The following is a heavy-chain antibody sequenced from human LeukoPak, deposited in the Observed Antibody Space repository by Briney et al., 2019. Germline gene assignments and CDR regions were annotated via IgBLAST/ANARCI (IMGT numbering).Heavy chain of an antibody. Sequence: ASVKVSCKASGGTFSSYAISWVRQAPGQGLEWMGGIIPIFGTANYAQKFQGRVTITADESTSTAYMELSSLRSEDTAVYYRASAKSFDRTGYYFDYWGQGTLVAVSS. CDR3: ASAKSFDRTGYYFDY. CDR1: GGTFSSYA. D-gene: IGHD3/OR15-3a*01. V-gene: IGHV1-69*13. CDR2: IIPIFGTA. J-gene: IGHJ4*02.